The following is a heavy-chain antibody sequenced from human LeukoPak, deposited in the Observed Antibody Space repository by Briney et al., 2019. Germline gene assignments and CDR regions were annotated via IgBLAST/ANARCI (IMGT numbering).Heavy chain of an antibody. CDR3: AKQLGYCSDGSCYFPY. CDR1: GFNFRDHW. J-gene: IGHJ4*02. V-gene: IGHV3-23*01. D-gene: IGHD2-15*01. Sequence: PGGSLRLSCAVSGFNFRDHWMDWVRQAPGKGLEWVSAISNNGGYTYYADSVQGRFTISRDNSKSTLCLQMNSLRAEDTAVYYCAKQLGYCSDGSCYFPYWGQGTLVTVSS. CDR2: ISNNGGYT.